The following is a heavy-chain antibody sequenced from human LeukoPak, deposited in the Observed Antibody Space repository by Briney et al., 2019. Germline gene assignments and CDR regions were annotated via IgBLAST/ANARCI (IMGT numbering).Heavy chain of an antibody. Sequence: PGGSLRLSCAAFGFTFSSYAMHWVRQAPGKGLEWVAVISYDGSNKYYADSVKGRFTISRDNSKNTLYLQMNSLRAEDTAVYYCAREGSSGWYPLYYYYGMDVWGQGTTVTVSS. CDR3: AREGSSGWYPLYYYYGMDV. CDR2: ISYDGSNK. V-gene: IGHV3-30*04. CDR1: GFTFSSYA. D-gene: IGHD6-19*01. J-gene: IGHJ6*02.